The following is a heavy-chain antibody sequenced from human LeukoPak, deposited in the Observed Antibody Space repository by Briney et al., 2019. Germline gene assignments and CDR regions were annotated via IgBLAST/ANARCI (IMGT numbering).Heavy chain of an antibody. J-gene: IGHJ4*02. CDR1: GFTVSSNH. V-gene: IGHV3-53*01. CDR2: IYTGGLT. D-gene: IGHD2-2*01. Sequence: GGSLRLSCAASGFTVSSNHMTWVRQAPGKRLEWVSEIYTGGLTFYADSVTGRFTISRDNSKNTVYLQMNSLGVEDTARYYCARDNAPAGGGLDYWGQGTLVTVSS. CDR3: ARDNAPAGGGLDY.